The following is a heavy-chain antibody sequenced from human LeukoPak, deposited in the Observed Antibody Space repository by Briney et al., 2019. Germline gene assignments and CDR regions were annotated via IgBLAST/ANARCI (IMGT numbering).Heavy chain of an antibody. Sequence: PGGSLRLSCAASGFTFSSYAMSWVRQAPGKGLEWVSAISGSGGSTYYADSVKGRFTISRDNSKNTLYLQMNSLRAEDTAVYYCAKYPYYDTLTGPKMDVWGQGTTVTVSS. D-gene: IGHD3-9*01. CDR1: GFTFSSYA. CDR3: AKYPYYDTLTGPKMDV. V-gene: IGHV3-23*01. CDR2: ISGSGGST. J-gene: IGHJ6*02.